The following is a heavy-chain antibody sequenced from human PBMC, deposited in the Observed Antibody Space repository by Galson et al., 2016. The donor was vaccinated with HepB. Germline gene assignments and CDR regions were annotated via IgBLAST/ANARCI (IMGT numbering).Heavy chain of an antibody. J-gene: IGHJ4*02. V-gene: IGHV1-3*01. D-gene: IGHD2-21*02. Sequence: SVKVSCKASGYTFSTYAIHWVRQAPGQSLEWMGWINGGNGNTKFSHKFQGRVSFTSDTSASTAYMELSSLRSEDTAVFYCARGSDVTCRGGDCTLDDWGQGTLVTVSS. CDR2: INGGNGNT. CDR1: GYTFSTYA. CDR3: ARGSDVTCRGGDCTLDD.